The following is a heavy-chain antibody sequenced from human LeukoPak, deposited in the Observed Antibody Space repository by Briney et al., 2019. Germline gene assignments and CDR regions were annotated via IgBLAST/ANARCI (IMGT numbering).Heavy chain of an antibody. Sequence: GGSLRLSCAASGFTFSDYYMSWIRQAPGKGLEWVSYISSSGSTIYYADSVKGRFTISRDNAKNSLYLQMNSLRAEDTAVYYCAKDTDSSGWLPEGYWGQGTLVTVSS. V-gene: IGHV3-11*04. CDR1: GFTFSDYY. D-gene: IGHD6-19*01. CDR3: AKDTDSSGWLPEGY. CDR2: ISSSGSTI. J-gene: IGHJ4*02.